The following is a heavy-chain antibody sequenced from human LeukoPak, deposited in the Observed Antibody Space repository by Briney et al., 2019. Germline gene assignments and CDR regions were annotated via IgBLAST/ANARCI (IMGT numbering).Heavy chain of an antibody. D-gene: IGHD6-19*01. CDR2: LYPGDSDT. V-gene: IGHV5-51*01. Sequence: ESLMLPCMGTRYSHTSYWIGSVRPMPGNGLEWMGHLYPGDSDTRYSPSFQGQVTISADKSISTAYLQWSSLKASDTAMYYCAREGAVAGTRDFFDYWGQGTLVTVSS. J-gene: IGHJ4*02. CDR1: RYSHTSYW. CDR3: AREGAVAGTRDFFDY.